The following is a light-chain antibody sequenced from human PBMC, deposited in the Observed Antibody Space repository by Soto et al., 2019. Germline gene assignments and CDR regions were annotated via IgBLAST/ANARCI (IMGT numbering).Light chain of an antibody. J-gene: IGLJ2*01. V-gene: IGLV2-14*01. Sequence: QSALTQPASVPGSPGQSITLSCTGTSSDVGGYNYVSWYQQHPGKAPKLMIYDVSNRPSGVSNRFSGSKSGNTASLTISGRQAEDEADYYCSSYTSSSTLVFGGGTKVTVL. CDR3: SSYTSSSTLV. CDR2: DVS. CDR1: SSDVGGYNY.